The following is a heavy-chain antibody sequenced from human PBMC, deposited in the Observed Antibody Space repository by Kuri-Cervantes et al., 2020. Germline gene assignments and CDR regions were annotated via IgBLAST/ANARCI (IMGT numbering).Heavy chain of an antibody. V-gene: IGHV3-7*01. CDR2: IKEDGSEK. Sequence: GGSLRLSCAVYGGSFSDYYWNWIRQPPGKGLEWVANIKEDGSEKYYVDSVKGRFTVSRDNAKNSLYLQMSNLRAEDTAVYYCARDCRSTVTTILNWFDPWGQGTLVTVSS. CDR3: ARDCRSTVTTILNWFDP. D-gene: IGHD4-17*01. J-gene: IGHJ5*02. CDR1: GGSFSDYY.